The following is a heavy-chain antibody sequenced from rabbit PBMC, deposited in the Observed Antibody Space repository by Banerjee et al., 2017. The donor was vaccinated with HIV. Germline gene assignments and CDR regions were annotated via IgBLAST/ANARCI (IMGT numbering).Heavy chain of an antibody. CDR3: ARDTGTSFSSYGMDL. CDR1: GFDFSSSSY. V-gene: IGHV1S40*01. D-gene: IGHD7-1*01. Sequence: QSLEESGGDLVKPGASLTLTCKASGFDFSSSSYMCWVRQAPGKGLEWIACIDSGSSGFTYFATWAKGRFTCSKTSSTTVTLQMTRLTAADTATYFCARDTGTSFSSYGMDLWGPGTLVTVS. J-gene: IGHJ6*01. CDR2: IDSGSSGFT.